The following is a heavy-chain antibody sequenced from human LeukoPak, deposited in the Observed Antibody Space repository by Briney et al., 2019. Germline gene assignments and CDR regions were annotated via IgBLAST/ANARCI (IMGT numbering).Heavy chain of an antibody. D-gene: IGHD3-3*02. V-gene: IGHV3-53*01. CDR3: AREVGILGAFDI. J-gene: IGHJ3*02. Sequence: GGSLRLSCAASGFTFSDYYMSWIRQAPGKGLEWVSVIYSGGSTYYADSVKGRFTISRDNSKNTLYLQMNSLRAEDTAVYYCAREVGILGAFDIWGQGTMVTVSS. CDR1: GFTFSDYY. CDR2: IYSGGST.